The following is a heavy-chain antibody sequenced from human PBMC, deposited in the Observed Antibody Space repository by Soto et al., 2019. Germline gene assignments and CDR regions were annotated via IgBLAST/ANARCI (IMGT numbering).Heavy chain of an antibody. CDR2: ISADNGHT. J-gene: IGHJ6*02. CDR1: GYNLTSYG. Sequence: QVQLVQSGDDVKKPGDSVKVSCKASGYNLTSYGISWVRQAPGQGLEWVGWISADNGHTIYAERLQGRVTVTADTSTRTVYMELRSLRPDDTALYYCARAPMRFLEWSYGGMDVWGQGTTVTVSS. D-gene: IGHD3-3*01. V-gene: IGHV1-18*01. CDR3: ARAPMRFLEWSYGGMDV.